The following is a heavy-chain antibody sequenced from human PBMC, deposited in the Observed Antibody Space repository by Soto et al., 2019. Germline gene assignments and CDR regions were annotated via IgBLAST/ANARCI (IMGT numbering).Heavy chain of an antibody. J-gene: IGHJ6*03. V-gene: IGHV3-30*18. CDR2: ISYDGSNK. D-gene: IGHD4-4*01. Sequence: GGSLRLSCAASGFTFSSYGMHWVRQAPGKGLEWVAVISYDGSNKYYADSVKGRFTISRDNSKNTLYLQMNSLRAEDTAVYYCAKDFLVTQYYYYYMDVWGKGTTVTVSS. CDR1: GFTFSSYG. CDR3: AKDFLVTQYYYYYMDV.